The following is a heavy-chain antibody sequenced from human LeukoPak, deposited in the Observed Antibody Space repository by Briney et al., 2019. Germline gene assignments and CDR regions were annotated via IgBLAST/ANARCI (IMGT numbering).Heavy chain of an antibody. V-gene: IGHV3-74*01. CDR3: AKQMSTVTFTPFDY. J-gene: IGHJ4*02. CDR2: INSDGSST. D-gene: IGHD3-16*01. CDR1: GFTFSSYW. Sequence: GSLRLSCAASGFTFSSYWMHWVRQAPGKGLVWVSRINSDGSSTSYADSVKGRFTISRDSAKNTLYLQMNSLRADDTAVYYCAKQMSTVTFTPFDYWGQGTLVTVSS.